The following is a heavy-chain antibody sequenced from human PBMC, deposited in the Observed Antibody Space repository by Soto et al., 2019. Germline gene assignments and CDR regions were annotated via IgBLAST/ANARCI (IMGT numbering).Heavy chain of an antibody. V-gene: IGHV3-23*01. J-gene: IGHJ4*02. CDR1: GFTFRSCA. CDR2: ISGSGDST. CDR3: AKDSYSSGWYS. Sequence: GGSLRLSCAASGFTFRSCATSWDQKAQGKEIEWDSAISGSGDSTYYADYVKGRFTISRDNSKNTLYLQMNSLRPEDTAVYYCAKDSYSSGWYSGGQGTLVTVSS. D-gene: IGHD6-19*01.